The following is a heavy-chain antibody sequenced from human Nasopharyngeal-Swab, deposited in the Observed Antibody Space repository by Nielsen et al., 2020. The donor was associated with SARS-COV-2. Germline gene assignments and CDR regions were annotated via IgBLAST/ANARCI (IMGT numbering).Heavy chain of an antibody. J-gene: IGHJ4*02. D-gene: IGHD3-3*01. Sequence: SETLSLTCTVSGGSITSSRHRWGWIRQPPGKGLQWIGQILVNRYIEYHPSVTGRITVYADTSETYFSLRLSSVTAADTAVYYCARLDPFGSEDKWGQGTLVTVSS. CDR2: ILVNRYI. V-gene: IGHV4-39*02. CDR1: GGSITSSRHR. CDR3: ARLDPFGSEDK.